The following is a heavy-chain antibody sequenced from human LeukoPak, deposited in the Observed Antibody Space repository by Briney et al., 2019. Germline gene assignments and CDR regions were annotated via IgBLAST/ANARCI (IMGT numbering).Heavy chain of an antibody. CDR3: ATDGGYCSGGSCYGQDWSAFDI. V-gene: IGHV1-24*01. J-gene: IGHJ3*02. CDR2: FDPEDGET. Sequence: ASVKVSCKVSGYTLTELSMHWVRQAPGKGLEWMGGFDPEDGETIYAQKFQGRVTMTEDTSTDTAYMELSSLRSEDTAVYYCATDGGYCSGGSCYGQDWSAFDIWGQGTMVTVSS. D-gene: IGHD2-15*01. CDR1: GYTLTELS.